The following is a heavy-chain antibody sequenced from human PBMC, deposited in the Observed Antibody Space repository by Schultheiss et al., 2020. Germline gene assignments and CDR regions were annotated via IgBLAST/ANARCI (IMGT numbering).Heavy chain of an antibody. CDR3: AREGCSGGSCYHYYYYGMDV. CDR2: INPNSGGT. D-gene: IGHD2-15*01. J-gene: IGHJ6*02. CDR1: GYTFTGYY. V-gene: IGHV1-2*06. Sequence: ASVKVSCKASGYTFTGYYMHWVRQAPGQGLEWMGRINPNSGGTNYAQKFQGRVTMTRVTSISTAYMELSRLRSDDTAVYYCAREGCSGGSCYHYYYYGMDVWGQGTTVTVSS.